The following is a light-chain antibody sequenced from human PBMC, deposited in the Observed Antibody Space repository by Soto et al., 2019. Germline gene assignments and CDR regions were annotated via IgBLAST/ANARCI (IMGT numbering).Light chain of an antibody. CDR2: AAS. J-gene: IGKJ1*01. V-gene: IGKV1-5*01. CDR1: ESIDNW. CDR3: QQYNNWPPWT. Sequence: DIQMTQSPSTLSASVGDTVTITCRASESIDNWLAWYQQKPGKAPKLLIFAASTLVRGVPSRFSGRGSGTEFTLTISSLQADDYATFYRQQYNNWPPWTCGQGTKGDI.